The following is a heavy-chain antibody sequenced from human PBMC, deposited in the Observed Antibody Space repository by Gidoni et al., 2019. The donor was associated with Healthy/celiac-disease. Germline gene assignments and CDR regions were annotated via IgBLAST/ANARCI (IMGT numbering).Heavy chain of an antibody. CDR1: GFTFSSYG. Sequence: QVQLVESGGGVVQPGRSLSLSCAAPGFTFSSYGMHWVRQAPGKGLGWVAVISYDGSNKYYADSGKGRFTISRDKSKNTLYLQMNSLGAEDTAVYYCAKVKGSGHHFDYWGQGTLVTVSS. CDR2: ISYDGSNK. V-gene: IGHV3-30*18. J-gene: IGHJ4*02. CDR3: AKVKGSGHHFDY. D-gene: IGHD3-10*01.